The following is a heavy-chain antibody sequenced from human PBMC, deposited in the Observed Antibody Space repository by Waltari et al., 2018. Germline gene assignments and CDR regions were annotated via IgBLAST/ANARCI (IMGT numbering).Heavy chain of an antibody. V-gene: IGHV4-39*07. CDR1: GDSIRSSSYY. CDR3: AREEIYYDTSGYYFDY. J-gene: IGHJ4*02. Sequence: QLQLQESGPGLVKPSETLSLTCTVPGDSIRSSSYYWGWIRQPPGKGLEWIASIYYSGSKYYNPSLRSRLTISLDTSKNQFSLKVSSVTTADTAVYYCAREEIYYDTSGYYFDYWGQGTLVTVSS. D-gene: IGHD3-22*01. CDR2: IYYSGSK.